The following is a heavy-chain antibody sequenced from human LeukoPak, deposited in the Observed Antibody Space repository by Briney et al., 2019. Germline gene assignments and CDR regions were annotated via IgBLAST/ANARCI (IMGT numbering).Heavy chain of an antibody. CDR3: AKESGNAFNDPFDM. V-gene: IGHV3-23*01. D-gene: IGHD3-16*01. Sequence: PGGSLRLSCAASGFTFDSYAMTWVRQAPGKGLEWVSGIGTSGRSTYYADSVKGRFTISRDNSKNTLYLQMNSLRAEDTALYYCAKESGNAFNDPFDMWGQGTMVIVSS. CDR1: GFTFDSYA. CDR2: IGTSGRST. J-gene: IGHJ3*02.